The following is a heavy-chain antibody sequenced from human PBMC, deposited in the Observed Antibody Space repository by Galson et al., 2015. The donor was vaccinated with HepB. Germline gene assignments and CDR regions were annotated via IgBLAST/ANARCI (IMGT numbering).Heavy chain of an antibody. D-gene: IGHD1-26*01. Sequence: SLRLSCAGSGYTFDDYSMDWVRQVPGKGLEWVCHTSWDGSSTKYADSVKGRFTISRDNSKNSLFLQLNSLTTEDTAFYYCAKDVGYSSSYAFDSWGQGTLVTVSS. CDR1: GYTFDDYS. CDR2: TSWDGSST. J-gene: IGHJ4*02. CDR3: AKDVGYSSSYAFDS. V-gene: IGHV3-43*01.